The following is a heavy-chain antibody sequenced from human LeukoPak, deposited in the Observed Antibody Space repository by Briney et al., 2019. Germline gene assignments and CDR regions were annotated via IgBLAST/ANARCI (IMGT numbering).Heavy chain of an antibody. CDR2: IYHSGST. Sequence: PSETLSLTCTVSGGSISSGGYYWSWIRQPPGKGLEWIGYIYHSGSTYYNPSLKSRVTISVDRSKNQFSLKLSSVTAADTAVYYCARRGTYGSGSYYELDWGQGTLVTVSS. CDR1: GGSISSGGYY. V-gene: IGHV4-30-2*01. D-gene: IGHD3-10*01. CDR3: ARRGTYGSGSYYELD. J-gene: IGHJ4*02.